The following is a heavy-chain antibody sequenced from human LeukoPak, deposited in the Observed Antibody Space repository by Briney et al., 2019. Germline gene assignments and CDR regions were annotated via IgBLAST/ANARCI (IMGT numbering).Heavy chain of an antibody. D-gene: IGHD3-22*01. V-gene: IGHV1-2*02. CDR2: VNPNSDGR. J-gene: IGHJ4*02. Sequence: ASVKVSCKASTYTFTGYYMHWVRQAPGQGLEWMGWVNPNSDGRNYAQKFQGRVTMTRDTSIDTAYMELSSLRSDDTAVYYCARGIRGGTSVYSPFDYWDRGTLVTVSS. CDR1: TYTFTGYY. CDR3: ARGIRGGTSVYSPFDY.